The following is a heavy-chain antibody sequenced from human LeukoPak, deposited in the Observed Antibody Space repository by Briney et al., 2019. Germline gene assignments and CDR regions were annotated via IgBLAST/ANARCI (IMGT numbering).Heavy chain of an antibody. V-gene: IGHV4-34*01. Sequence: PSETLSLTCAVYGGSFSGYYWSWIRQPPVKGLEWIGEINHSGSTNYNPSLKSRVTISVDTSKNQFSLKLSSVTAADTAVYYCARARGKTFGMVKGLDYWGQGTLVTVSS. CDR2: INHSGST. CDR1: GGSFSGYY. J-gene: IGHJ4*02. CDR3: ARARGKTFGMVKGLDY. D-gene: IGHD3-3*01.